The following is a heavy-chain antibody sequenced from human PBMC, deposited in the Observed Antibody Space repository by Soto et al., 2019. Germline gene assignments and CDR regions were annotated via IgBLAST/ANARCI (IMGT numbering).Heavy chain of an antibody. CDR2: ISGSGGST. J-gene: IGHJ5*02. D-gene: IGHD4-4*01. CDR3: AKNSDYTSDNWFDP. Sequence: TGGSLRLSCAASGFTFSSYAMSWVRQAPGKGLEWVSAISGSGGSTYYADSVKGRFTISRDNSKNTLYLQMNSLRAEDTAVYYCAKNSDYTSDNWFDPWGQGTLVTRLL. CDR1: GFTFSSYA. V-gene: IGHV3-23*01.